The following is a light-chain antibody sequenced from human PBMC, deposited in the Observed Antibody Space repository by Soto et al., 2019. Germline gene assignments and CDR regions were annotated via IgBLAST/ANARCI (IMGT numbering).Light chain of an antibody. CDR1: QTVGSN. CDR3: QQYNSWPRT. CDR2: TTS. Sequence: EIVMTQSPATLSVSPGERITISCRASQTVGSNLAWYQQKPGQAPRLLIYTTSSRATGVPAKFSGSGSGTEFTLTIDSMQSEDFVIYYCQQYNSWPRTFGQGTKVAIK. J-gene: IGKJ1*01. V-gene: IGKV3-15*01.